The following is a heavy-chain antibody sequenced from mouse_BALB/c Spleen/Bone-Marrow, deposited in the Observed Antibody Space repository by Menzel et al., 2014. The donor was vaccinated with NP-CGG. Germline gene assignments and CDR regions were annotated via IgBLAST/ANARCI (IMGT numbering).Heavy chain of an antibody. CDR3: ARQILRGFGY. J-gene: IGHJ3*02. CDR2: ISSGGGST. V-gene: IGHV5-12-1*01. CDR1: GFAFSSYD. D-gene: IGHD1-1*01. Sequence: VQLQQPGGGLVKPGGSLKLSCAASGFAFSSYDMSWVRQTPEERLEWVAYISSGGGSTYYADTVKGRFTISRDNAKNTLYLQMSSLKSEDTAMYYCARQILRGFGYWGQGTPVTVSA.